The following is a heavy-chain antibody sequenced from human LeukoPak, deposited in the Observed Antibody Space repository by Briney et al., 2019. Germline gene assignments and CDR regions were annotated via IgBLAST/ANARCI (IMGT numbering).Heavy chain of an antibody. CDR2: VNTDGSDT. Sequence: PGGSLRLSCAASGFTFSSYWMHWGRQAPGKGLVWVSRVNTDGSDTDYADSVKGRFTISRDNAKNTLYLQMNSLRAEDTAVYYCARGKLAVQDYWGQGTLVTVSS. D-gene: IGHD3-3*02. CDR3: ARGKLAVQDY. CDR1: GFTFSSYW. V-gene: IGHV3-74*01. J-gene: IGHJ4*02.